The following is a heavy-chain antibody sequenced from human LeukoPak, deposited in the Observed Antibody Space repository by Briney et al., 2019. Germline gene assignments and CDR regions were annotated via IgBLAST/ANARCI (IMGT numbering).Heavy chain of an antibody. CDR2: INGDASST. J-gene: IGHJ5*02. CDR3: ARDRGAAANNWFDP. V-gene: IGHV3-74*01. Sequence: GGSLRLSCAASGLTLSGYWMHWVRQAPGKGLVWVSRINGDASSTSYADSVKGRFTISRDNAKSTLYLQMNSLRVEDTAVYYCARDRGAAANNWFDPWGQGTLVTVSS. D-gene: IGHD2-2*01. CDR1: GLTLSGYW.